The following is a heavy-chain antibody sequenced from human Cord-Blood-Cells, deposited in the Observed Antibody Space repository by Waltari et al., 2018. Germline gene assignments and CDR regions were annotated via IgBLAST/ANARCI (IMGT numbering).Heavy chain of an antibody. CDR3: ARSKLVWFDP. Sequence: QLQLQESGPGLVKPSETLSLTCTFSGGSISSSSSYWGWIRQPPGKGLEWIGGIYYSGSTYYNPSLKSRVTISVDTSKNQFSLKLSSVTAADTAVYYCARSKLVWFDPWGQGTLVTVSS. J-gene: IGHJ5*02. CDR2: IYYSGST. V-gene: IGHV4-39*01. D-gene: IGHD6-6*01. CDR1: GGSISSSSSY.